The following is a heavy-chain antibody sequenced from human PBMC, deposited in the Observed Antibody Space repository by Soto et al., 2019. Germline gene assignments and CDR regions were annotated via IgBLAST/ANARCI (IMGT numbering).Heavy chain of an antibody. D-gene: IGHD1-26*01. CDR3: AKARALRVGATTKDYYYYGMDV. J-gene: IGHJ6*02. V-gene: IGHV3-23*01. Sequence: PGGSLRLSCAASGFTFRSYAMSWVRQAPGKGLEWVSAISGSGGSTYYADSVKGRFTISRDNSKNTLYLQMNSLRAEDTAVYYCAKARALRVGATTKDYYYYGMDVWGQGTTVTVSS. CDR1: GFTFRSYA. CDR2: ISGSGGST.